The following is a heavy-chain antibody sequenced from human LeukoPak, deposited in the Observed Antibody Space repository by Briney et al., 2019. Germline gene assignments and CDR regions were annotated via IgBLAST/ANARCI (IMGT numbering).Heavy chain of an antibody. CDR2: ISGSGGTT. D-gene: IGHD2-15*01. V-gene: IGHV3-23*01. J-gene: IGHJ4*02. Sequence: QTGGSLRLSCAASGFTFSSYAMSWVRQAPGKGLEWVSAISGSGGTTYYADSVKGRFTISRDNSKNTLYLQMNSLRAEDTAVYYCAKDLAVVKGYFDYWGQGTLVTVSS. CDR3: AKDLAVVKGYFDY. CDR1: GFTFSSYA.